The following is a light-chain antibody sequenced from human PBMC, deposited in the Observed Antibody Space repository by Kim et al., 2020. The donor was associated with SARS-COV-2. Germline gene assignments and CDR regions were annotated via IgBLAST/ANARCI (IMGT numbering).Light chain of an antibody. J-gene: IGKJ2*01. CDR3: MQASHWPHT. CDR1: ESLVDINGDTC. Sequence: DVVLTQSPPSLPVILGQPASISCRSSESLVDINGDTCLNWIQQRPGQSPRRLIYKIFNRDSGAPDRFSGSGADTDFTLKISRVEADDIGIYYCMQASHWPHTFGQGTKLEIK. V-gene: IGKV2-30*01. CDR2: KIF.